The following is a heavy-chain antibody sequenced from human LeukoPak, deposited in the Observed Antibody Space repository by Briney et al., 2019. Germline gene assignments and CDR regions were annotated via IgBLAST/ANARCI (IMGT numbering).Heavy chain of an antibody. D-gene: IGHD6-19*01. Sequence: PGGSLRLSCAASGFTFSSYSMNWARQAPGKGLEWVSSISCSSSYIYYADSVKGRFTISRDNSKNSLYLQMNSLRAEDTAVYYCARGGAIAVAGYFDYWGQGTLVTVSS. CDR1: GFTFSSYS. CDR3: ARGGAIAVAGYFDY. V-gene: IGHV3-21*01. J-gene: IGHJ4*02. CDR2: ISCSSSYI.